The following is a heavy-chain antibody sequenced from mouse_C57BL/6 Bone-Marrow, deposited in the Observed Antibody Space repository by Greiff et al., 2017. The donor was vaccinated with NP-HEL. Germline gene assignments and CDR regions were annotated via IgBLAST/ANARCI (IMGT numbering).Heavy chain of an antibody. CDR1: GFNIKDDY. D-gene: IGHD2-4*01. V-gene: IGHV14-4*01. CDR3: TTEGYDYPFVY. J-gene: IGHJ3*01. CDR2: IDPENGDT. Sequence: VQLQQSGAELVRPGASVKLSCTASGFNIKDDYMHWVKQRPEQGLEWIGWIDPENGDTEYASKFQGKATITADTSSNTAYLQLSSLTSEDTAVYYCTTEGYDYPFVYWGQGTLVTVSA.